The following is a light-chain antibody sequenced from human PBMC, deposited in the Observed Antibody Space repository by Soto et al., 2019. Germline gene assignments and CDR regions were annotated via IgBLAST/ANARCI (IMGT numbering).Light chain of an antibody. CDR1: SSDVGRYKF. V-gene: IGLV2-14*01. Sequence: QAVVTQPASVSGSPGQSITISCTGTSSDVGRYKFVSWYQQLPNKAPKLMIYEVSDRPPGVSNRFSGSKSGNTASLTISGLQADDEADYYCSSYTSSATWVFGEGTKLTVL. CDR2: EVS. CDR3: SSYTSSATWV. J-gene: IGLJ3*02.